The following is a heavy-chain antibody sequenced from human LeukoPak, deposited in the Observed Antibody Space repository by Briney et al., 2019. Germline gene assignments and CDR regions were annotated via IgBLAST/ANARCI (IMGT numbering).Heavy chain of an antibody. CDR1: GGSISSSSYY. J-gene: IGHJ4*02. V-gene: IGHV4-39*01. CDR2: IYYSGST. D-gene: IGHD3-3*01. Sequence: SETLSLTCTVSGGSISSSSYYWGWIRQPPGKGLEWIGSIYYSGSTYYNPSLMSRVTISVDTSKNQFSLKLSSVTAADTAVYYCARKDDFWSGLDYWGQGTLVTVSS. CDR3: ARKDDFWSGLDY.